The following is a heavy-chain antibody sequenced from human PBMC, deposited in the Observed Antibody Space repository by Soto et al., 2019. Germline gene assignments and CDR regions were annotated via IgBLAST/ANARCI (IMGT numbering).Heavy chain of an antibody. Sequence: PGGSLRLSCAASGFTFSSYWMSWVRQAPGKGLEWVANIKQDGSGKYYVDSVKGRFTISRDNAKNSLYLQMNSLRAEDTAVYYCARRIDYYDSSGYHPFFDYWGQGTLVTVSS. V-gene: IGHV3-7*01. CDR1: GFTFSSYW. D-gene: IGHD3-22*01. CDR2: IKQDGSGK. CDR3: ARRIDYYDSSGYHPFFDY. J-gene: IGHJ4*02.